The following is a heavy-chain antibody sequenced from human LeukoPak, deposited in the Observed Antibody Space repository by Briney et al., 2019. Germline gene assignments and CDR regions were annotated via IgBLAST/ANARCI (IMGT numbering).Heavy chain of an antibody. Sequence: GGSLRLSCAASGFTFSTAWMNWVRQAPGKGLEWVARVKSKIDGGTTDYAAPVKGRFTISRDDSKNTMSPQVDSLKTEDTAVYYCTADLPDYGGYDFDYWGQGTLVTVSS. D-gene: IGHD5-12*01. J-gene: IGHJ4*02. V-gene: IGHV3-15*01. CDR2: VKSKIDGGTT. CDR3: TADLPDYGGYDFDY. CDR1: GFTFSTAW.